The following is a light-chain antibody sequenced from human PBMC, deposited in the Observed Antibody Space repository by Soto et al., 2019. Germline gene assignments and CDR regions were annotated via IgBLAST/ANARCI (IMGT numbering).Light chain of an antibody. CDR1: QSVSNDF. V-gene: IGKV3-20*01. J-gene: IGKJ1*01. CDR2: GAS. Sequence: EVVLTQAPGVLSLSPGERATLACRASQSVSNDFLAWYQQKPGQAPRLLIYGASTRATVVPDRFSGSGSGADFTLSISRLEPEDFAVYYCQQYGSSPPRTFGQGNKVEMK. CDR3: QQYGSSPPRT.